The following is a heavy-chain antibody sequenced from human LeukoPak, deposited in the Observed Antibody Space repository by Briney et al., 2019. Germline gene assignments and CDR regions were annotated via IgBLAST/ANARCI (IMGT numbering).Heavy chain of an antibody. J-gene: IGHJ4*02. Sequence: SVKVSCKASGGTFSSYAISWVRQAPGQGLEWMGGIIPIFGTANYAQKFQGRVTITTDESTSTAYMELSSLRSEDAAVYYCANTRDDSSGYYRVYFDYWGQGTLVTVSS. CDR2: IIPIFGTA. CDR1: GGTFSSYA. D-gene: IGHD3-22*01. V-gene: IGHV1-69*05. CDR3: ANTRDDSSGYYRVYFDY.